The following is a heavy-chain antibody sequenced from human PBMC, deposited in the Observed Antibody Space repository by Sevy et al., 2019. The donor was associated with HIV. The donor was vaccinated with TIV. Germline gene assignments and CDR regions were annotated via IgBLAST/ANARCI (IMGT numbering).Heavy chain of an antibody. J-gene: IGHJ4*02. CDR1: GGTFSSYA. D-gene: IGHD5-12*01. Sequence: ASVKVSCKASGGTFSSYAISWVRQAPGQGLEWMGGIIPIFGTANYAQKFQGRVTITADESTGKAYMELSSLRSEDTAVYYCARGARGYSGYDSYYFDYWGQGTLVTVSS. CDR3: ARGARGYSGYDSYYFDY. V-gene: IGHV1-69*13. CDR2: IIPIFGTA.